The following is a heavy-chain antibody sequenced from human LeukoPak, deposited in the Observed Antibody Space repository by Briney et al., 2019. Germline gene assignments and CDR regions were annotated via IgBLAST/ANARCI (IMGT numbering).Heavy chain of an antibody. V-gene: IGHV3-30*02. CDR1: GFTFSSYG. CDR3: AKDFWNWNYDTDSLVTPDDY. CDR2: IRYDGSNK. D-gene: IGHD1-7*01. Sequence: PGGSLRLSCAASGFTFSSYGMHWARQAPGKGLEWVAFIRYDGSNKYYADSVKGRFTISRDNSKNTLYLQMNSLRAEDTAVYYCAKDFWNWNYDTDSLVTPDDYWGQGTLVTVSS. J-gene: IGHJ4*02.